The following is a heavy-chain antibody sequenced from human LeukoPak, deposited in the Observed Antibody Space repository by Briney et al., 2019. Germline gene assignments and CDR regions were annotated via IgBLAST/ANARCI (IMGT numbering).Heavy chain of an antibody. J-gene: IGHJ3*02. V-gene: IGHV3-21*01. CDR1: GFTFSSFG. Sequence: PGGSLRLSCAASGFTFSSFGMHWVRQAPGKGLEWVSSISSSSSYIYYADSVKGRFAISRDNAKNSLYLQMNSLRAEDTAVYYCARDRPNIVVVPSAFDIWGQGTMVTVPS. D-gene: IGHD2-15*01. CDR3: ARDRPNIVVVPSAFDI. CDR2: ISSSSSYI.